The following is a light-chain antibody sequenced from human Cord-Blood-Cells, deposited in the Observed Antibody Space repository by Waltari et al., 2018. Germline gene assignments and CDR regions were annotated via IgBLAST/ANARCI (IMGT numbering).Light chain of an antibody. V-gene: IGLV1-47*01. J-gene: IGLJ2*01. CDR1: SSNIGSNY. CDR3: AAWDDSLGV. CDR2: RNN. Sequence: QPVLTQPPSASGTPGPRGTISCSGSSSNIGSNYVYWYPQLPGTAPKRLNYRNNQRPSGVPDRFSCSKSGTSASRAISGLRSEDEAEYYCAAWDDSLGVFCGGTKLTVL.